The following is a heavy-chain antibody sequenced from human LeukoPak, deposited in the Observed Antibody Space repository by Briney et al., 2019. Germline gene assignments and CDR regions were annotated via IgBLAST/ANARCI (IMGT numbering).Heavy chain of an antibody. D-gene: IGHD6-6*01. J-gene: IGHJ4*02. Sequence: GGSLRLSCAASGFTFSSYWMHWVRQAPGKGLEWVAFIRYDGSNKNYADSVKGRFTISRDNSKNTLYLQMNSLRAEDTAVYYCAKDRWYSSSPSGYWGQGTLVTVSS. CDR2: IRYDGSNK. CDR3: AKDRWYSSSPSGY. V-gene: IGHV3-30*02. CDR1: GFTFSSYW.